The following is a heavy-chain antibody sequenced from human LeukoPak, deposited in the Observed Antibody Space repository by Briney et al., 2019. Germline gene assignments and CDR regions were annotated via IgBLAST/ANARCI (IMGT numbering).Heavy chain of an antibody. J-gene: IGHJ6*03. Sequence: SETLSLTCTVSGGPIYSYYWSWIRQTAGKGLEWIARLYPGVSIDYNPSLKSRVTISVDTSKKQFALKLSAVTAADTAVYYCARMNFYDSTGYSPGHYMDVWGKGTTVTVSS. CDR1: GGPIYSYY. CDR3: ARMNFYDSTGYSPGHYMDV. V-gene: IGHV4-4*07. D-gene: IGHD3-22*01. CDR2: LYPGVSI.